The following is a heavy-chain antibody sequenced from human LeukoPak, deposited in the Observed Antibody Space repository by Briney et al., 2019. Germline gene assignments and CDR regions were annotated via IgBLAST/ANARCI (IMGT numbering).Heavy chain of an antibody. V-gene: IGHV3-30-3*01. CDR1: GFTFSSYA. J-gene: IGHJ4*02. CDR2: ISYDGSNK. CDR3: ASVTKGY. D-gene: IGHD4-17*01. Sequence: GGSLRLSCATSGFTFSSYAIYWVRQAPGRGLEWVAIISYDGSNKYYADSVKGRFTISRDNSKNTLYLQMNSLRAEDTAVYYCASVTKGYWGQGTLVTVPS.